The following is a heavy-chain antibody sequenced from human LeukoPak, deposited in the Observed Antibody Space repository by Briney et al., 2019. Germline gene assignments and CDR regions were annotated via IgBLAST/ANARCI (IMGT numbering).Heavy chain of an antibody. J-gene: IGHJ6*02. V-gene: IGHV3-30*18. CDR3: AKGPDIVVVHYGMDV. D-gene: IGHD2-2*01. CDR2: ISYDGSNK. CDR1: GFTFSSYG. Sequence: PGGSLRLSCAASGFTFSSYGMHRVRQAPGKGLEWVAVISYDGSNKYYADSVKGRFTISRDNSKNTLYLQMNSLRAEDTAVYYCAKGPDIVVVHYGMDVWGQGTTVTVSS.